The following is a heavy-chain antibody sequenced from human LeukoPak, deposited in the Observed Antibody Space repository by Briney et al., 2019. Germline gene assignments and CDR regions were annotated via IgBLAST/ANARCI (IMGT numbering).Heavy chain of an antibody. D-gene: IGHD2-2*01. Sequence: PSETLSLTCAVYGGSFSGYYWSWIRQPPGKGLEWIGEINHSGSTNYNPSLKSRVTISVHTSKNQFSLKLSSVTAADTAVYYCARFTRDGIVVVPAAIRRYYFDYWGQGTLVTVSS. CDR3: ARFTRDGIVVVPAAIRRYYFDY. J-gene: IGHJ4*02. V-gene: IGHV4-34*01. CDR1: GGSFSGYY. CDR2: INHSGST.